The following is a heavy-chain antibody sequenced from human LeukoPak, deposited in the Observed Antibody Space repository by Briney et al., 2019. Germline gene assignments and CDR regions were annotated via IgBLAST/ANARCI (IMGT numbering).Heavy chain of an antibody. CDR3: ARGLWSGEGAFDI. Sequence: SQTLSLTCAVSGGSISSGGYSWSWIRQPPGKGLEWIGYIYHSGSTYYNPSLKSRVTISVDRSKNQFSLKLSSVTAADTAVYYCARGLWSGEGAFDIWGQGTMVTVSS. CDR2: IYHSGST. CDR1: GGSISSGGYS. V-gene: IGHV4-30-2*01. J-gene: IGHJ3*02. D-gene: IGHD3-10*01.